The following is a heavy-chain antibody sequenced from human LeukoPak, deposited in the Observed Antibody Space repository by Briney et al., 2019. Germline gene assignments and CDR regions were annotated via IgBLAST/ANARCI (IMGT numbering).Heavy chain of an antibody. CDR1: GGSFSGYY. V-gene: IGHV4-34*01. CDR2: INHSGST. D-gene: IGHD3-10*01. CDR3: ARVRATGSFDY. Sequence: SETLSLTCVVYGGSFSGYYWSWIRQPPGKGLEWIGEINHSGSTNYNPSLKSRVTISVDTSKNQFSLKMKSVTAADTAMYYCARVRATGSFDYWGQGTLVTVSS. J-gene: IGHJ4*02.